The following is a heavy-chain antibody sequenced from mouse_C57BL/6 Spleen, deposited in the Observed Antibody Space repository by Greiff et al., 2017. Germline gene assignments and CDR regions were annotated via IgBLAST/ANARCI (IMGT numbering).Heavy chain of an antibody. CDR3: ASRDYYGSSFDY. D-gene: IGHD1-1*01. CDR1: GYTFTSYW. J-gene: IGHJ2*01. Sequence: QVQLQQPGAELVKPGASVKMSCKASGYTFTSYWLTWVKQRPGQGLEWIGDIYPGSGSTNYNEKFKSKATLTVDTSSSTAYMQLSSLTSEDSAVYYCASRDYYGSSFDYWGQGTTLTVSS. V-gene: IGHV1-55*01. CDR2: IYPGSGST.